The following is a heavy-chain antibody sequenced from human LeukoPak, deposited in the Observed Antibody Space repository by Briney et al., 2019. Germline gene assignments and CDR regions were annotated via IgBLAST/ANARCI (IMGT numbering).Heavy chain of an antibody. D-gene: IGHD6-6*01. V-gene: IGHV3-21*01. Sequence: GGSLRLSCVASGFSFSSYNMNWVRQAPGKGLEWVSTISSGTGSYIYYADSVRGRFTISRDNAKNSLYLQMNSLRAEDTAVYYCARCSGVFGSSGYWGQGTLVTVSS. CDR3: ARCSGVFGSSGY. J-gene: IGHJ4*02. CDR1: GFSFSSYN. CDR2: ISSGTGSYI.